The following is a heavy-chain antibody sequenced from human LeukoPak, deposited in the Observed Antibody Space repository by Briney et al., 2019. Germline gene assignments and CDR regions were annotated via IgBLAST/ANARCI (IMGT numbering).Heavy chain of an antibody. D-gene: IGHD6-13*01. CDR2: INPSGGNT. J-gene: IGHJ5*02. V-gene: IGHV1-46*01. Sequence: ASVKVSCKASGYTFTSYYMHWVRQAPGQGLEWMGIINPSGGNTNYAQKLQGRVTMTTDTSTSTAYMELRSLRSDDTAVYYCARDRSSSSSRFDPWGQGTPVTVSS. CDR3: ARDRSSSSSRFDP. CDR1: GYTFTSYY.